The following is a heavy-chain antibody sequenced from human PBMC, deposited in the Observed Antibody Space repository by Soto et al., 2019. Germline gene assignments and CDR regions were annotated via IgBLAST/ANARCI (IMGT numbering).Heavy chain of an antibody. D-gene: IGHD3-16*01. J-gene: IGHJ5*02. CDR1: NDSISSYY. CDR3: VRELSRGWFDP. CDR2: SYFSGGT. Sequence: SETLSLTCTVSNDSISSYYWSWIRQPPGKGLEWIGYSYFSGGTDYNPSLKGRVTISVDRSRNQFSLKLTSVTAADTADYYCVRELSRGWFDPWGQGTLVTVSS. V-gene: IGHV4-59*01.